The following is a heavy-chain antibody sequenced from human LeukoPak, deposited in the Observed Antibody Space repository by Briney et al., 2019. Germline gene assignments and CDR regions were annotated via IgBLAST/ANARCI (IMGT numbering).Heavy chain of an antibody. J-gene: IGHJ5*02. CDR3: ARADNLYDILTGYYGWFDP. V-gene: IGHV1-18*01. D-gene: IGHD3-9*01. CDR1: GYTFTSYG. Sequence: ASVKVSCKASGYTFTSYGISWVRQAPGQGLEWMGWISAYIGNTNYAQKLQGRVTMTTDTSTSTAYMELRSLRSDDTAVYYCARADNLYDILTGYYGWFDPWGQGTLVTVSS. CDR2: ISAYIGNT.